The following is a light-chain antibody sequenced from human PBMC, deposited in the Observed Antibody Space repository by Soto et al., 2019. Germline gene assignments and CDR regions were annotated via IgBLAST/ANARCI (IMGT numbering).Light chain of an antibody. J-gene: IGKJ4*01. Sequence: EIVMTQSPATLSVSPGERATLSCRASQSISNNLAWYQQKPGQAPRLLIYDASNRATGIPARFSGSGSGTDFTLTISRLEPEDFAVYYCQQYGSLPLTFGGGTKVDIK. CDR1: QSISNN. CDR3: QQYGSLPLT. V-gene: IGKV3-20*01. CDR2: DAS.